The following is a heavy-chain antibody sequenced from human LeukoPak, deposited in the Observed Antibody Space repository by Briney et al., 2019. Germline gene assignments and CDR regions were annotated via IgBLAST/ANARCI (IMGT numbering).Heavy chain of an antibody. CDR3: ARALDY. J-gene: IGHJ4*02. CDR2: IYSGGST. V-gene: IGHV3-66*01. Sequence: GGSLRLSCAASGFTVSSNYMSWVRQAPGKGLEWVSVIYSGGSTYYADYVKGRFTISRDNPKNTLYLQMNSLGAEDTAVYYCARALDYWGQGALVTVSS. CDR1: GFTVSSNY.